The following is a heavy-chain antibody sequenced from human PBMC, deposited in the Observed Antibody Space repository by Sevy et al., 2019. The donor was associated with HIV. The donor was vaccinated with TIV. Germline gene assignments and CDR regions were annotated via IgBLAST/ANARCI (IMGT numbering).Heavy chain of an antibody. D-gene: IGHD2-21*02. J-gene: IGHJ4*02. Sequence: GGSLRLSCAASGFTFSNAWMSWVRQAPEKGLEWVGRIKSKTDGGTTDYAAPVKGRFTISRDDSKNTLYLQMNSLKTEDTAVYYCTTAPSVVVTAIHPYWGQGTLVTVSS. CDR3: TTAPSVVVTAIHPY. CDR2: IKSKTDGGTT. CDR1: GFTFSNAW. V-gene: IGHV3-15*01.